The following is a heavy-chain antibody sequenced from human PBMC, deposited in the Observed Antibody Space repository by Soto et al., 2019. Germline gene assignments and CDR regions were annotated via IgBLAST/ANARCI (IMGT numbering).Heavy chain of an antibody. CDR1: GFTFSSYW. Sequence: GGSLRLSCAASGFTFSSYWMSWVRQAPGKGLEWVANIKQDGSEKYYVDSVKGRFTISRDNAKNSLYLQMNSLRAEDTAVYYCALSTGYSYGSFDYWGQGALVTVSS. V-gene: IGHV3-7*01. D-gene: IGHD5-18*01. J-gene: IGHJ4*02. CDR2: IKQDGSEK. CDR3: ALSTGYSYGSFDY.